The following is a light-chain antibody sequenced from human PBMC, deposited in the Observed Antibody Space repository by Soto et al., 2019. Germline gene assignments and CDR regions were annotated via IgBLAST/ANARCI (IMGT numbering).Light chain of an antibody. V-gene: IGKV1-39*01. J-gene: IGKJ1*01. CDR2: AAS. CDR3: QQSYSTPRS. Sequence: DIQMTQSPSSLSASVGDRVTITCRASQSINTYLNWYHQKPGKAPKLLIYAASTLQSGDPSRFSGSGSGTDFTLTISSLQPEDFATYFCQQSYSTPRSFGQGTKVEIK. CDR1: QSINTY.